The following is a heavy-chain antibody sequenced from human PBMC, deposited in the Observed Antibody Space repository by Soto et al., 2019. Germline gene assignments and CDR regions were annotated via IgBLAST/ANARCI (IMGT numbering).Heavy chain of an antibody. CDR2: IDPSDSYT. CDR1: GYSFTSYW. J-gene: IGHJ6*02. Sequence: PGESLKISCQGSGYSFTSYWISWVRQMPGKGLEWMGRIDPSDSYTNYSPSFQGHVTISADKSISTAYLQWSSLKASDTAMYYCARYSNYRYYYYGMDVWGQGTTVTVSS. V-gene: IGHV5-10-1*01. CDR3: ARYSNYRYYYYGMDV. D-gene: IGHD4-4*01.